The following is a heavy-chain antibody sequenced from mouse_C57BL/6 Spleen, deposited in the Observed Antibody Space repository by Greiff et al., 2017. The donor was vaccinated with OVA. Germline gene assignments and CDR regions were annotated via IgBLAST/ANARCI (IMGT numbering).Heavy chain of an antibody. CDR3: TRLDSSGYGFAY. V-gene: IGHV1-15*01. Sequence: VKLQESGAELVRPGASVTLSCKASGYTFTDYEMHWVKQTPVHGLEWIGAIDPETGGTAYNQKFKGKAILTADKSSSTAYMELRSLTSEDSAVYYCTRLDSSGYGFAYWGQGTLVTVSA. D-gene: IGHD3-2*02. J-gene: IGHJ3*01. CDR1: GYTFTDYE. CDR2: IDPETGGT.